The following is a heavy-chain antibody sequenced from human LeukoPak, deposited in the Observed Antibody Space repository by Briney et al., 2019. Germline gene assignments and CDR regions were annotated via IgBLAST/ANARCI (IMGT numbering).Heavy chain of an antibody. CDR3: ARGVGVPAAIMGAFDI. J-gene: IGHJ3*02. CDR2: INHSGST. CDR1: GGSFSGYY. D-gene: IGHD2-2*01. V-gene: IGHV4-34*01. Sequence: SETLSLTCAVYGGSFSGYYWSWIRQPPGKGLEWIGEINHSGSTYYNPSLKSRVTISVDRSKNQFSLKLSSVTAADTAVYYCARGVGVPAAIMGAFDIWGQGTMVTVSS.